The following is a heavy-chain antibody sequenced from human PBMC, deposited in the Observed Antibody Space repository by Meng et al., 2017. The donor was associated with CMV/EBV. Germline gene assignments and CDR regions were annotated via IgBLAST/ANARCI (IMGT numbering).Heavy chain of an antibody. CDR2: IYYSWST. CDR3: ASIVGAQDY. V-gene: IGHV4-39*07. J-gene: IGHJ4*02. Sequence: HPQRGCQGLVQPTQTRSHTVRSSGRSSSSSGYYWGWIRQPPGKGLEWIGSIYYSWSTYYNPSLKSRVTISVDTSKNQFSLKLSSVTAADTAVYYCASIVGAQDYWGQGTLVTVSS. CDR1: GRSSSSSGYY. D-gene: IGHD1-26*01.